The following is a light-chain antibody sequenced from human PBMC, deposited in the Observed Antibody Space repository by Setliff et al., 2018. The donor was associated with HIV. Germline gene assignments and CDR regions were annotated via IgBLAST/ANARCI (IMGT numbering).Light chain of an antibody. Sequence: QSVLTQPASVSGSPGQSITISCTGTSSDVGAYNYVYWYQQQPGKAPKLMIYEVSGRPSGVSYRFSGSKSGTTASLTISGLQTEDEADYFCSSYTSSGTLFVFGAGTKVTVL. V-gene: IGLV2-14*01. CDR3: SSYTSSGTLFV. J-gene: IGLJ1*01. CDR2: EVS. CDR1: SSDVGAYNY.